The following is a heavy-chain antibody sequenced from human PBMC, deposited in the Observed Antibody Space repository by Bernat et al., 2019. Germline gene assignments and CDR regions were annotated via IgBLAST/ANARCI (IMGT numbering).Heavy chain of an antibody. CDR3: ARDRGYCSSTSSHSAYSYYGMDV. J-gene: IGHJ6*02. CDR1: GDSVSSNSAA. D-gene: IGHD2-2*01. V-gene: IGHV6-1*01. Sequence: QVQLQQSGPGLVKPSQTLSLTCAISGDSVSSNSAAWNWIRQSPSRGLEWLGRTYYRSKWYNDYAVSVKSRITINPDTSKNQFSLQLNSVTPEDTAVYYCARDRGYCSSTSSHSAYSYYGMDVWGQGTPVTVSS. CDR2: TYYRSKWYN.